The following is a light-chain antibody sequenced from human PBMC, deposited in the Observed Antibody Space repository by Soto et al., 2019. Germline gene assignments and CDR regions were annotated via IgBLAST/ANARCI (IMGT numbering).Light chain of an antibody. J-gene: IGLJ1*01. CDR2: NSN. V-gene: IGLV1-40*01. Sequence: QSVLTQPPSVSGAPGQRVTIPCTGSSSNIGAGSDVHWYQHLPGAAPKVLIYNSNNRPSGVPDRFSGSKSGTSASLAISGLRSEDEADYYCQSYDSSLSGYVFGTGTKVTVL. CDR1: SSNIGAGSD. CDR3: QSYDSSLSGYV.